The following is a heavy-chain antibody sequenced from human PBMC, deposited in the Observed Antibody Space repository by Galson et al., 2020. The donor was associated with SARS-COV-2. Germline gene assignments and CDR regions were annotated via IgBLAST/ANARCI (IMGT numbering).Heavy chain of an antibody. J-gene: IGHJ4*01. Sequence: GESLKISCAASGFTFSSYAMSWVRQAPGKRLEWVSAINGGGGSTYYADSVKGRFTISRDNSKNTLYLQMNSLRAEDTAVYYCAKDLYSSSSVGIYWGQGTLVTVSS. CDR3: AKDLYSSSSVGIY. CDR1: GFTFSSYA. V-gene: IGHV3-23*01. CDR2: INGGGGST. D-gene: IGHD6-6*01.